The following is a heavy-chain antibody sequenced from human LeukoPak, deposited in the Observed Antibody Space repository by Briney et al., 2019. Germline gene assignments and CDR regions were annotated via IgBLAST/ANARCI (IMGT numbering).Heavy chain of an antibody. Sequence: GGSLRLSCAASGFTFSSYSMNWVRQAPGKGLEWVSSISSSSSYIYYADSVKGRFTISGDNAKNSLYLQMNSLRAEDTAVYYCAREWSGWYDYWGQGTLVTVSS. J-gene: IGHJ4*02. CDR2: ISSSSSYI. CDR3: AREWSGWYDY. CDR1: GFTFSSYS. V-gene: IGHV3-21*01. D-gene: IGHD6-19*01.